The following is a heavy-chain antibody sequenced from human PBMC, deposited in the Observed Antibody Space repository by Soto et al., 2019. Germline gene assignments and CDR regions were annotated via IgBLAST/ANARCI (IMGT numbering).Heavy chain of an antibody. CDR3: ARDWGFDYGDYGGFDP. V-gene: IGHV1-69*05. J-gene: IGHJ5*02. CDR2: IIPIFGTA. D-gene: IGHD4-17*01. Sequence: QVQLVQSGAEVKKPGSSVKVSCKASGGTFSSYAISWVRQAPGQGLEWMGGIIPIFGTANYAQKFQGRVTITXXEXTXXAYMELSSLRSEDTAVYYCARDWGFDYGDYGGFDPWGQGTLVTVSS. CDR1: GGTFSSYA.